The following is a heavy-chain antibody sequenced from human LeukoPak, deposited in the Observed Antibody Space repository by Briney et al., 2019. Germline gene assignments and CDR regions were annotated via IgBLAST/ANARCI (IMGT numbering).Heavy chain of an antibody. CDR1: GFTFSTYE. V-gene: IGHV3-48*03. CDR3: ARGKYCTDGVCYTTRYFQN. Sequence: PGGSLRLSCAASGFTFSTYEMNWVRQAPGKGLEWISYISTSGTTIYYADSVKGRSTTSRDNAKNSLYLQMNSLRADDTAVYYCARGKYCTDGVCYTTRYFQNWGQGTLVTVSS. CDR2: ISTSGTTI. J-gene: IGHJ1*01. D-gene: IGHD2-8*01.